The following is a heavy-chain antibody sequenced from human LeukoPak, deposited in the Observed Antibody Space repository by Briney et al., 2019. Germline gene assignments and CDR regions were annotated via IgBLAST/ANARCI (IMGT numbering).Heavy chain of an antibody. CDR1: GFTFSSYW. V-gene: IGHV3-7*01. Sequence: GGSLRLSCAASGFTFSSYWMSWVRQAPGKGLEWVANIKQDGSEKYYVDSVKGRFTISRDNAKNPLYLQMNSLRAEDTAVYYCAREGYSGSYPHFDYWGQGTLVTVSS. D-gene: IGHD1-26*01. J-gene: IGHJ4*02. CDR3: AREGYSGSYPHFDY. CDR2: IKQDGSEK.